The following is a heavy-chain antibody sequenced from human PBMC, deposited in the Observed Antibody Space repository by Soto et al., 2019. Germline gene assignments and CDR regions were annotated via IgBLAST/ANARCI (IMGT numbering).Heavy chain of an antibody. CDR3: ARESRFFEWLSRNWFAP. J-gene: IGHJ5*02. V-gene: IGHV3-48*02. Sequence: EVQLVESGGGLVQPGGSLRLSCAASGFTFSSYSMNWVRQAPWKGLDWVSYISSSSSTIYYADSVKGRFTISRDNAQNSLYLQMNSLRDEDTAVYYCARESRFFEWLSRNWFAPWGQGNLVTVSS. CDR1: GFTFSSYS. CDR2: ISSSSSTI. D-gene: IGHD3-3*01.